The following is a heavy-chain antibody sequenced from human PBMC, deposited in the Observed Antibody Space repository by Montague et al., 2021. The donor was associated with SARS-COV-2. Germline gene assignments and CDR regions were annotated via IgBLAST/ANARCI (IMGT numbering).Heavy chain of an antibody. CDR2: IYYSGST. D-gene: IGHD6-13*01. Sequence: SETLSLTCTVSGGSISSSSYYWGWIRQPPGKGLEWIGSIYYSGSTYYNPSLKSRVTISVDTSKNQFSLKLSSVTAADTAVYYCVGETAGTTKHYYYGMDVWGQGTTVTVSS. V-gene: IGHV4-39*01. J-gene: IGHJ6*02. CDR1: GGSISSSSYY. CDR3: VGETAGTTKHYYYGMDV.